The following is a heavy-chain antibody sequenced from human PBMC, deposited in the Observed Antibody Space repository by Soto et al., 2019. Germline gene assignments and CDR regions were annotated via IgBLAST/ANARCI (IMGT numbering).Heavy chain of an antibody. J-gene: IGHJ4*02. Sequence: EVKMLESGGGLVQPGGSLRLSCGVSGFTVTSNGVSWVRQAPGKGLEWVAAISPNGQGIWYADSVKGRFTISRDISRNTVVLQMDSLRAEDTAVYYFAKDRQYPLDDFHFWGQGTLVTVSS. CDR2: ISPNGQGI. CDR1: GFTVTSNG. CDR3: AKDRQYPLDDFHF. V-gene: IGHV3-23*01. D-gene: IGHD4-4*01.